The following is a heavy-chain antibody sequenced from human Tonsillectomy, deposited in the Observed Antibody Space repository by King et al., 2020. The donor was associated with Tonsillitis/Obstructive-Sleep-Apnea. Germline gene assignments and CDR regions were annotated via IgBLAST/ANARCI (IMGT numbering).Heavy chain of an antibody. CDR2: IYWDDDK. D-gene: IGHD3-22*01. CDR1: GVSLSTSGGG. V-gene: IGHV2-5*02. Sequence: ITLQESGPTLVKPTQTLTLTCTFSGVSLSTSGGGVGWIRQPPGKALEWLALIYWDDDKRYSPSLRSRLTITKGTSNNQVVLTMTNMGYVDTATYYCAHGQWDYADSVGYPFYIWGQGTMVTVSS. J-gene: IGHJ3*02. CDR3: AHGQWDYADSVGYPFYI.